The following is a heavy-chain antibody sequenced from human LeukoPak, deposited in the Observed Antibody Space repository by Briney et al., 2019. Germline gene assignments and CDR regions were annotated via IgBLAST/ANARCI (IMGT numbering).Heavy chain of an antibody. V-gene: IGHV1-46*01. Sequence: ASVKVSCKASGYTFTSYYMHWVRQAPGQGLEWMGIINPSGGSTSYAQKYQGRATMTRDTSTSTVYMELSSLRSEDTAVYYCARDPGSVGGYGEPNNYFDYWGQGTLVTVSS. CDR2: INPSGGST. J-gene: IGHJ4*02. D-gene: IGHD4-17*01. CDR1: GYTFTSYY. CDR3: ARDPGSVGGYGEPNNYFDY.